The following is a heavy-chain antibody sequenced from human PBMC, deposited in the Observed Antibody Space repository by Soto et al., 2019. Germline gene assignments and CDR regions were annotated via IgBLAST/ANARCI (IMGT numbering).Heavy chain of an antibody. CDR2: ISGSGGST. J-gene: IGHJ4*02. V-gene: IGHV3-23*01. CDR3: TKGPRSGITGTRAYSGY. CDR1: GFTFSSYA. D-gene: IGHD1-7*01. Sequence: EVQLLESGGGLVQPGGSLRLSCAASGFTFSSYAMSWVRQAPGKGLVWVSAISGSGGSTYYADSVKGRFTISRDNSKNTRYLQMNSRRAEDTAVYYCTKGPRSGITGTRAYSGYWGQGTLVTVSS.